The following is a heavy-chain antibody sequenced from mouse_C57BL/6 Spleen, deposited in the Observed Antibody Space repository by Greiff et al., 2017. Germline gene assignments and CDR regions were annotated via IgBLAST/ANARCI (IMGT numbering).Heavy chain of an antibody. CDR2: IRNKANNHAT. V-gene: IGHV6-6*01. J-gene: IGHJ1*03. CDR1: GFTFSDAW. D-gene: IGHD1-1*01. Sequence: EVKLEESGGGLVQPGGSMKLSCAASGFTFSDAWMDWVRQSPEKGLEWVAEIRNKANNHATYYAESVKGRFTISRDDSKSSVYLQMNSLRAEDTGIYYCTRIYYYGSSYDWYFDVWGTGTTVTVSS. CDR3: TRIYYYGSSYDWYFDV.